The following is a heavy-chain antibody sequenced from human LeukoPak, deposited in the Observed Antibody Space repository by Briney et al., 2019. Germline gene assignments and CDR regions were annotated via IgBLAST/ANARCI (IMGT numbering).Heavy chain of an antibody. Sequence: SQTLSLTCVISGDSVSSNSAAWSWIRQSPSRGLEWLGRTYYRSKWSNDYAVSVKSRITINPDTSKNQFSLQLNSVTPEDTAVYYCARDFCSGGSCYWRFDYWGQGSLVTVSS. J-gene: IGHJ4*02. CDR3: ARDFCSGGSCYWRFDY. D-gene: IGHD2-15*01. V-gene: IGHV6-1*01. CDR1: GDSVSSNSAA. CDR2: TYYRSKWSN.